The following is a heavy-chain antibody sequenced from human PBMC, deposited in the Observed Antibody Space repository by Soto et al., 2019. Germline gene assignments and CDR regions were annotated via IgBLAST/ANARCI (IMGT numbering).Heavy chain of an antibody. CDR1: GYTFTGYY. CDR2: INPNSGGT. Sequence: ASVKVSCKATGYTFTGYYMHWARQAPGQGLGWMGWINPNSGGTNYAQKFQGRVTMTRDTSISTAYMELSRLRSDDTAVYYCARESEDLTSNFDYWGQGTLVTVSS. CDR3: ARESEDLTSNFDY. J-gene: IGHJ4*02. V-gene: IGHV1-2*02.